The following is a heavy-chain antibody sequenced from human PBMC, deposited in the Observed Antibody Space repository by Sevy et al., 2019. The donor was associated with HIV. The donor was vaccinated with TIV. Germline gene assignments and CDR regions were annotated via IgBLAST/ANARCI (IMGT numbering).Heavy chain of an antibody. CDR3: AREGYYYRSGTYRPPNYYGMDV. J-gene: IGHJ6*02. CDR1: GYTFSSYG. Sequence: GPSVKVSCKASGYTFSSYGISWVRQAPGQGLEWMGWISDYNGYTNYAHKFQGRVTMSTETSTGTAYMELGSLRSDDTAVYFCAREGYYYRSGTYRPPNYYGMDVWGQGTAVTVSS. D-gene: IGHD3-10*01. V-gene: IGHV1-18*01. CDR2: ISDYNGYT.